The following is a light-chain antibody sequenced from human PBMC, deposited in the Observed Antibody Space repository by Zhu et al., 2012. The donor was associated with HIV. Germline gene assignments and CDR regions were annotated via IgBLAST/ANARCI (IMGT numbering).Light chain of an antibody. Sequence: DFQLTQSPSFLSASVGDRVTISCRASEAIKNNLAWCQQKPGKAPKLLIYDASTLQSGVPSRFSGTGSGTEFTLTISSLQPEDFAIYYCQQLNSQPLFTFGPGTKVEI. CDR1: EAIKNN. CDR2: DAS. J-gene: IGKJ3*01. CDR3: QQLNSQPLFT. V-gene: IGKV1-9*01.